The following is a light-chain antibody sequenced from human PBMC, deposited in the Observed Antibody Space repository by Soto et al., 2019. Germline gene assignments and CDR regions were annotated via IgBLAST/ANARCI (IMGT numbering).Light chain of an antibody. V-gene: IGKV3-15*01. Sequence: EIVMTQSPATLSVSPGEGATLSCRASQTVSSNLAWYQQKPGQAPRLLISGASARATGIPARFSGSGSGTDFPLTVSSRQSKDFAVYYCQQYNNGPLTFGGGTTVDLK. CDR2: GAS. J-gene: IGKJ4*01. CDR1: QTVSSN. CDR3: QQYNNGPLT.